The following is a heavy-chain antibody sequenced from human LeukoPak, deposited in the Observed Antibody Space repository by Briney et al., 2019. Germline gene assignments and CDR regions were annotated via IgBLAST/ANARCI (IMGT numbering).Heavy chain of an antibody. CDR2: IYSGGNT. J-gene: IGHJ4*02. D-gene: IGHD3-10*01. V-gene: IGHV3-53*01. Sequence: GGSLRLSCAASGFTVSRNYMSWVRQAPGKGLEWVSVIYSGGNTYYADFVKGRFTISRDNSKNTLYLQINSLTAEDTAVYYCANLPRGDYWGLGTLVTVS. CDR1: GFTVSRNY. CDR3: ANLPRGDY.